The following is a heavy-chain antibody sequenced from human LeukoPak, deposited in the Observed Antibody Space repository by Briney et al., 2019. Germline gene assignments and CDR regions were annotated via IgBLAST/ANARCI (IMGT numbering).Heavy chain of an antibody. J-gene: IGHJ3*02. V-gene: IGHV1-2*02. CDR3: TKTHRGTYYDSDAFDI. Sequence: ASVKVSCKASGYTFTGYYIHWVRQAPGQGLEWMGWINPNSGDTNYAQQFQGRVTMTRDTSINSAYMDPSRLRSDDTAVYYCTKTHRGTYYDSDAFDIWGQGTMVTVSS. D-gene: IGHD1-26*01. CDR2: INPNSGDT. CDR1: GYTFTGYY.